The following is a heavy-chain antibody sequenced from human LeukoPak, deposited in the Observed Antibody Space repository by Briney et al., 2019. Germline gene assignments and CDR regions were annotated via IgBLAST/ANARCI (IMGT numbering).Heavy chain of an antibody. Sequence: ASVKVSCKASGGTFSSYAISWVRQAPGQGLEWMGGIIPIFGTANYAQKFQGRVTIATDESTSTAYMELSSLRSEDTAVYYCARDSTVTTGYFDSWGQGTLVTVSS. CDR2: IIPIFGTA. V-gene: IGHV1-69*05. CDR1: GGTFSSYA. J-gene: IGHJ4*02. CDR3: ARDSTVTTGYFDS. D-gene: IGHD4-11*01.